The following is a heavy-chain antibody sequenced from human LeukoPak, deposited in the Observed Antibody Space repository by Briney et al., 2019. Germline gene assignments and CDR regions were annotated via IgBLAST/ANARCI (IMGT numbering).Heavy chain of an antibody. CDR2: ISSSSSYI. Sequence: GGSLRLSCAASGFTFSSYSMNWVRQAPGKGLEWVSSISSSSSYIYYADSVKGRFTISRDNAKNSLYLQMNSLRAEDTAVYYCASLPGLRSNSFDPWGQGTLVNVAS. CDR3: ASLPGLRSNSFDP. CDR1: GFTFSSYS. J-gene: IGHJ5*02. V-gene: IGHV3-21*01.